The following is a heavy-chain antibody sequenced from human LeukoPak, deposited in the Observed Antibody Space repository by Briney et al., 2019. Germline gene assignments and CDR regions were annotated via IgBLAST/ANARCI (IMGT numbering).Heavy chain of an antibody. J-gene: IGHJ4*02. CDR2: ISSSSSTI. CDR3: AKVGYCSSTSCYEFDY. D-gene: IGHD2-2*01. Sequence: GGSLRLSCAASGFTFSSYNMNWVRQAPGKGLEWVSYISSSSSTIYYADSVKGRFTISRDNSKNTLYLQMNSLRAKDTAVYYCAKVGYCSSTSCYEFDYWGQGTLVTVSS. CDR1: GFTFSSYN. V-gene: IGHV3-48*01.